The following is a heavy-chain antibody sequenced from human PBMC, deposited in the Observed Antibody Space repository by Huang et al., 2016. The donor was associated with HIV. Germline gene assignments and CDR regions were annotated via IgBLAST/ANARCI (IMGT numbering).Heavy chain of an antibody. Sequence: EVQLVESGGGLVKPGGSLRLSCAASGFTFSSYSMNWVRQAPGRGLEWVSYISGRSSNIDYAHSVKGRFTISRDNAKSSLYLQLNSLRAEDTAVYYCARTEMEYYYGSSGYYPDYWGQGTLVIVSS. J-gene: IGHJ4*02. CDR1: GFTFSSYS. CDR3: ARTEMEYYYGSSGYYPDY. V-gene: IGHV3-48*01. CDR2: ISGRSSNI. D-gene: IGHD3-22*01.